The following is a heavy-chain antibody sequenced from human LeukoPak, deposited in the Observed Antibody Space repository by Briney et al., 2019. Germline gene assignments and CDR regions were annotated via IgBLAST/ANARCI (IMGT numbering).Heavy chain of an antibody. D-gene: IGHD2-21*02. CDR1: GYTFTSYY. CDR3: ARRSGMGYCGGDCYSEADY. J-gene: IGHJ4*02. Sequence: GASVKVSCKASGYTFTSYYMHWVRQAPGQGLEWMGIINPSGGSTSYAQKFQGRVTMTRDMSTSTVYMELSSLRSEDTAVYYCARRSGMGYCGGDCYSEADYWGQGTLVTVSS. V-gene: IGHV1-46*01. CDR2: INPSGGST.